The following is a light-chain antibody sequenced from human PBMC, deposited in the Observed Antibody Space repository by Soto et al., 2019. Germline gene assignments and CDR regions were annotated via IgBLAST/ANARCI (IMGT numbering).Light chain of an antibody. CDR3: QQRKYWPPLT. Sequence: EVVLTQSPGTLSLSPGERAVLSCRASQSVDRYLAWYQQKPGQAPRLLIYDASNRATGIPARFSGSGSETDFTLTISSLEPVDFAVYYCQQRKYWPPLTFGGGTKVELK. J-gene: IGKJ4*01. CDR1: QSVDRY. V-gene: IGKV3-11*01. CDR2: DAS.